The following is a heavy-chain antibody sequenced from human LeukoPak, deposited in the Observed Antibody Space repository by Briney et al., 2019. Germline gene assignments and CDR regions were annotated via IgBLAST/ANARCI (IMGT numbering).Heavy chain of an antibody. D-gene: IGHD5-12*01. Sequence: GGSLRLSCAASGFXFSSYWMHWVRQAPGKGLVWVSRINSDGSSTSYADSVKGRFTISRDNAKNTLYLQMNSLRAEDTAVYYCASAIVATQRGYYYYGMDVWGQGTTVTVSS. V-gene: IGHV3-74*01. CDR1: GFXFSSYW. CDR2: INSDGSST. CDR3: ASAIVATQRGYYYYGMDV. J-gene: IGHJ6*02.